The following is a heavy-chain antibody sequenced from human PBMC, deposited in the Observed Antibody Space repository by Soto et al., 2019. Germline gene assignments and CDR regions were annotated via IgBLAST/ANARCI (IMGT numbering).Heavy chain of an antibody. CDR1: GGAFSGYS. V-gene: IGHV4-34*01. CDR2: IDHGGST. J-gene: IGHJ4*02. D-gene: IGHD3-3*01. CDR3: ARDFAYFDS. Sequence: SETLSLTCAVYGGAFSGYSWTWIRLPPGKGPEWIGEIDHGGSTTYKPSLKSRVSISMDTSKNQFSLNLDSVTAADTAVYFCARDFAYFDSWGQGTLVTVSS.